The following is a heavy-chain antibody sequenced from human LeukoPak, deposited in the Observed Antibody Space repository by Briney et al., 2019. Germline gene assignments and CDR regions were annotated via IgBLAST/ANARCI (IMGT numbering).Heavy chain of an antibody. Sequence: SETLSLTCTVSGDSISGSTYSWGWVRQPPGEGLEWIGYMYYSENTYYNPSLKSRVTISVDTSNIQFSLKLSSVTAADTAVYYCVRYRSGWYRYDYWGQGTLVTVSS. J-gene: IGHJ4*02. D-gene: IGHD6-19*01. CDR3: VRYRSGWYRYDY. CDR1: GDSISGSTYS. V-gene: IGHV4-39*01. CDR2: MYYSENT.